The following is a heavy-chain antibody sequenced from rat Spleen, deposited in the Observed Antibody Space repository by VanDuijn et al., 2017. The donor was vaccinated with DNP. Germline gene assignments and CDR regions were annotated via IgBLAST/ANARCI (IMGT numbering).Heavy chain of an antibody. D-gene: IGHD2-6*01. CDR2: MWSNGDS. J-gene: IGHJ2*01. V-gene: IGHV2-32*01. Sequence: QVQLKESGPGLVQPSQTLSLTCTVSGFSLTLYHMHWVRQPPGKGLEWMGVMWSNGDSSYNSVFKSRLTFSRDTSKSQLFLKMNGLQTEDTATYYCSRGDCSYWGQGVMVTVSS. CDR3: SRGDCSY. CDR1: GFSLTLYH.